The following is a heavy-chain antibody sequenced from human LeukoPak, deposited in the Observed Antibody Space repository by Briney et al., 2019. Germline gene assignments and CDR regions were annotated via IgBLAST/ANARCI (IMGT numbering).Heavy chain of an antibody. CDR2: IYYSGST. V-gene: IGHV4-59*12. J-gene: IGHJ4*02. CDR3: ARDRGWGLSLDY. Sequence: SETLSLTCTVSGASISNNYWSWIRQPPGKGLEWIGNIYYSGSTTYNPSLKSRVTISVDTSKKQFSLKLSSVTAADTAVYYCARDRGWGLSLDYWGQGALVTVSS. D-gene: IGHD3-16*02. CDR1: GASISNNY.